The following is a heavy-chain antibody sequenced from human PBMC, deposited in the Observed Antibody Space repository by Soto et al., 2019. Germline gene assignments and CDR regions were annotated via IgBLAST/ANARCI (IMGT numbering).Heavy chain of an antibody. CDR1: GFTFSSYS. Sequence: PGGSLRLSCAASGFTFSSYSMNWVRQAPGKGLEWASSISSSSSYIYYADSVKGRFTISRDNAKNSLYLQMNSLRAEDTAVYYCARAHFTAFDIWGQGTMVTVSS. V-gene: IGHV3-21*01. CDR3: ARAHFTAFDI. D-gene: IGHD3-3*02. CDR2: ISSSSSYI. J-gene: IGHJ3*02.